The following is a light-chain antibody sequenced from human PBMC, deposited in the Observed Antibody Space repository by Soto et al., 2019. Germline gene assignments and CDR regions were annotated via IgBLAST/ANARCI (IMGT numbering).Light chain of an antibody. CDR3: QQYDSYLYT. Sequence: DIQMTQSPSTLSASVGGRVTITCRASQRISGWLAWYQQKPGKAPKLLIYKASSLESGVPSRFSGSGSGTEFTLTITSLQPDDFATYSCQQYDSYLYTFGQGTKVDIK. CDR1: QRISGW. CDR2: KAS. V-gene: IGKV1-5*03. J-gene: IGKJ2*01.